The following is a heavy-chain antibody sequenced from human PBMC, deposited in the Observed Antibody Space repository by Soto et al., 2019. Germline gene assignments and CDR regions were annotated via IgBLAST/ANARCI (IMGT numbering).Heavy chain of an antibody. Sequence: ASVKVSCKAPGYTLTSYGISWVRQAPGQGLEWMGWISAYNGNTNYAQKFQGRVTMTTDTSTSTAYMELRSLRSDDTAVYYCARDPDIGMVPNDYWGQGTLVTVSS. D-gene: IGHD2-15*01. CDR1: GYTLTSYG. V-gene: IGHV1-18*01. CDR3: ARDPDIGMVPNDY. CDR2: ISAYNGNT. J-gene: IGHJ4*02.